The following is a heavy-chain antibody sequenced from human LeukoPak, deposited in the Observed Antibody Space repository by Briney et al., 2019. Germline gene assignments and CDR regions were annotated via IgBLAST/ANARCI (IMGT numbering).Heavy chain of an antibody. CDR1: GGSISSYY. D-gene: IGHD1-26*01. CDR2: IYYSGST. J-gene: IGHJ3*02. V-gene: IGHV4-59*01. CDR3: ARRASWVNAFDI. Sequence: PSETLSLTCTVSGGSISSYYWSWIRQPPGKGLKWIGYIYYSGSTNYNPSLKSRVTISVDTSKNQFSLKLSSVTAADTAVYYCARRASWVNAFDIWGQGTMVTVSS.